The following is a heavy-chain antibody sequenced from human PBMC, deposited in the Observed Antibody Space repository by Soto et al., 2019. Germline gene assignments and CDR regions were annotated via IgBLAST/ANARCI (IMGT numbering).Heavy chain of an antibody. Sequence: ASVKVSCKASGYTFTAFFMHWVRQAPGKGLEWMGIINPSGGTTNYAQKFQGRVAMTWDTSTSTVYMDLSSLRSDDTAVYYCARAQYSSSSFFFDYWGPGTLVTVSS. CDR2: INPSGGTT. V-gene: IGHV1-46*01. CDR3: ARAQYSSSSFFFDY. CDR1: GYTFTAFF. J-gene: IGHJ4*02. D-gene: IGHD6-6*01.